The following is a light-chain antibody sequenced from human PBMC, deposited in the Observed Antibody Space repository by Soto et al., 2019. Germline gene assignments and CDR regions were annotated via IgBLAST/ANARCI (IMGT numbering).Light chain of an antibody. CDR3: QQGHNWPLT. J-gene: IGKJ2*01. CDR2: SAS. CDR1: QSISTE. Sequence: EIVMPQSPATLSVSPGERATLSCRASQSISTELAWYQQKPGQPPRLLIYSASTRATGVPARFTGSGSGSEFTLTISGLQSEEFAVYYCQQGHNWPLTFGQGTRLEI. V-gene: IGKV3-15*01.